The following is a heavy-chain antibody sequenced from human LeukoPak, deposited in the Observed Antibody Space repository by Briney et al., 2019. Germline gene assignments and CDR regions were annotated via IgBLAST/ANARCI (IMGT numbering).Heavy chain of an antibody. D-gene: IGHD5-12*01. V-gene: IGHV3-23*01. CDR3: AKSNSGYDRVGVFFDY. CDR1: GFTFSSYA. CDR2: ISGSGGST. Sequence: GGSLRLSCAASGFTFSSYAMSWVRQAPGKGLEWVSAISGSGGSTYYADSVKGRFTISRDNSKNTLYLQMNSLRAEDTAVYYCAKSNSGYDRVGVFFDYWGQGTLVTVSS. J-gene: IGHJ4*02.